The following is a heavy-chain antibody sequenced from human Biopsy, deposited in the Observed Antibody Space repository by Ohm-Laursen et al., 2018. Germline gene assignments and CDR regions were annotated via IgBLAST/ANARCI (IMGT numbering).Heavy chain of an antibody. CDR1: GFNLCDYA. Sequence: SLRLSCTAFGFNLCDYAMHWVRQVPGKGLEWVSGIKWNSGKIDYADSVKGRFTISRDNAKNSLYLHMNSLRTEDSAFYYCARDTGTMVRGVLYQWGQGTQVTVSS. D-gene: IGHD3-10*01. CDR3: ARDTGTMVRGVLYQ. J-gene: IGHJ4*02. CDR2: IKWNSGKI. V-gene: IGHV3-9*01.